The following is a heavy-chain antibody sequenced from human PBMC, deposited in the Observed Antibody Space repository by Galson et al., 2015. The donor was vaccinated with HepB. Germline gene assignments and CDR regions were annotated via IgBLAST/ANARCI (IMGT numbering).Heavy chain of an antibody. D-gene: IGHD3-3*01. J-gene: IGHJ4*02. CDR1: GYTFTSYY. CDR2: INPSGGST. CDR3: ARDERRSTIFGVVITPFDY. Sequence: SVKVSCKASGYTFTSYYMHWVRQAPGQGLEWMGIINPSGGSTSYAQKFQGRVTMTRDTSTSTVYMELSSLRSEDTAVYYCARDERRSTIFGVVITPFDYWGQGTLVTVSS. V-gene: IGHV1-46*01.